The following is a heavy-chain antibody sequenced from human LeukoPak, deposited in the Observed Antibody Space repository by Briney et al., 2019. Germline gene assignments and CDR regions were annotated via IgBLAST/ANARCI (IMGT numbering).Heavy chain of an antibody. D-gene: IGHD3-22*01. Sequence: ASVKVSCKASGYTFTSYGISWVRQAPGQGLEWMGWISAYNGNTNYAQKLQGRVTMTTDTSTSTAYMELRSLRSDDTAVYYCARAIPRYYYDSSGPYFDYWGQGTLVTVSS. CDR3: ARAIPRYYYDSSGPYFDY. CDR2: ISAYNGNT. V-gene: IGHV1-18*01. J-gene: IGHJ4*02. CDR1: GYTFTSYG.